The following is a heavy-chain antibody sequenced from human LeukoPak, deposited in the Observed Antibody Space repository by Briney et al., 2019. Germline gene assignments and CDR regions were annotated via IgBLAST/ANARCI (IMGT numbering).Heavy chain of an antibody. J-gene: IGHJ4*02. CDR3: ARGGYYDSSGSFDC. CDR2: TYYRSKWYN. D-gene: IGHD3-22*01. V-gene: IGHV6-1*01. CDR1: GDSVSNNSAA. Sequence: SQTLSLTCAISGDSVSNNSAAWNWIRQSPSRGLEWLGRTYYRSKWYNDYAVSVKSRITINPDTSKNQFSLQLNSVTPEDTAVYYCARGGYYDSSGSFDCWGQGTLVTVSS.